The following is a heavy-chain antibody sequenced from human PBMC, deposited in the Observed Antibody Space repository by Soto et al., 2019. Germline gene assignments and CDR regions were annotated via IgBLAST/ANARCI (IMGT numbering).Heavy chain of an antibody. CDR1: GYTFSSYG. Sequence: QVQLVQSGAEVKKPGASVKVSCKASGYTFSSYGISWVRQAPGQRLEWMGWISAYNDNTNYAQKLQGRVTMTTDTSASTAYMELRSLRSDDTAVYYCARDLSRISLPDAFDIWGQGTMVTVSS. J-gene: IGHJ3*02. V-gene: IGHV1-18*01. CDR3: ARDLSRISLPDAFDI. D-gene: IGHD3-16*01. CDR2: ISAYNDNT.